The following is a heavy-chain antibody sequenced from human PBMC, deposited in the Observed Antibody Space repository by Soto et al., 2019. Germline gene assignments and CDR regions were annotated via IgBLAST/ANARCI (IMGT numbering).Heavy chain of an antibody. D-gene: IGHD6-13*01. J-gene: IGHJ6*02. Sequence: GASVKVSCKASGGTFSSYAISWVRQAPGQGLEWMGGIIPIFGTANYAQKFQGRVTITADESTSTAYMELSSLRSEDTAVYYCARDPLPYSSSSYYYGMDVWGQGTTVTVSS. CDR3: ARDPLPYSSSSYYYGMDV. V-gene: IGHV1-69*13. CDR1: GGTFSSYA. CDR2: IIPIFGTA.